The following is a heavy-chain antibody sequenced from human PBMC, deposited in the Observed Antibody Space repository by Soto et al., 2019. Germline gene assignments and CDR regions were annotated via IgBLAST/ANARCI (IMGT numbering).Heavy chain of an antibody. CDR2: INPNSGGT. CDR1: GYIFTAYY. Sequence: ASVKVSCKSSGYIFTAYYVHWVRQAPGQGLGWMGWINPNSGGTNYAQKFQGGVTMTRDTSISTVYMEVSRLRFDDTAVYYCARGNDFWSGYYTGFVGMDVWGQGTTVTVS. J-gene: IGHJ6*02. CDR3: ARGNDFWSGYYTGFVGMDV. D-gene: IGHD3-3*01. V-gene: IGHV1-2*02.